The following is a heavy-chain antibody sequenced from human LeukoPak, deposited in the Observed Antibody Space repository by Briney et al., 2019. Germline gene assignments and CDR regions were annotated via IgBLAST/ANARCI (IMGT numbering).Heavy chain of an antibody. CDR2: INPNSGGT. CDR1: GYTLTDYY. Sequence: VASVKVSCKASGYTLTDYYMHWVRQAPGQGLEWMGRINPNSGGTNYAQKFQGRVTMTRDTSISTVYMELSRLRSDDTAVYYCARVGYYESSGYYEYWGQGTLVTVPS. CDR3: ARVGYYESSGYYEY. D-gene: IGHD3-22*01. J-gene: IGHJ4*02. V-gene: IGHV1-2*06.